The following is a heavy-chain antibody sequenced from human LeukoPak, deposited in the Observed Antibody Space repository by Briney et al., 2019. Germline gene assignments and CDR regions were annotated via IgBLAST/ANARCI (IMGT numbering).Heavy chain of an antibody. D-gene: IGHD1-20*01. CDR3: ARDKGERYHWGYVEAFDM. J-gene: IGHJ3*02. Sequence: SETLSLTCTVSGGSISSNYWSWIRQPPGKGLEWIGYIYYSGSTNYNNSLKSRVTISTDTSKNQFSLKLSSVTAADTAVYYCARDKGERYHWGYVEAFDMWGQGTMVTVSS. CDR2: IYYSGST. CDR1: GGSISSNY. V-gene: IGHV4-59*12.